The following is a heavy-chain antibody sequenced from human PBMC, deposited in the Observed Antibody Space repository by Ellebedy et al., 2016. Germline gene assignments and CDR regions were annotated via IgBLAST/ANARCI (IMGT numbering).Heavy chain of an antibody. CDR3: ASDPAYCGGDCYYNNWFDP. D-gene: IGHD2-21*02. J-gene: IGHJ5*02. CDR2: IYYSGST. V-gene: IGHV4-59*12. Sequence: SETLSLXCTVSGGSISSYYWSWIRQPPGKGLEWIGYIYYSGSTNYNPSLKSRVTISVDTSKNQFSLKLSSVTAADTAVYYCASDPAYCGGDCYYNNWFDPWGQGTLVTVSS. CDR1: GGSISSYY.